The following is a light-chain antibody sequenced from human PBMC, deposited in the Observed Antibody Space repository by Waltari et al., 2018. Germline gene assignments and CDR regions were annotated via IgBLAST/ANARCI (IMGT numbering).Light chain of an antibody. CDR2: YNN. CDR3: ASWDDSRGEYV. J-gene: IGLJ1*01. CDR1: TSNIGNNY. V-gene: IGLV1-47*01. Sequence: QSVLTQPPSASGTPGQRVTISCSGSTSNIGNNYVYWYQRLPGATPKLLSFYNNLRPAGGREQFSGSKSGTTASLAISGLRSEDEADYYCASWDDSRGEYVFGTGTKVSVL.